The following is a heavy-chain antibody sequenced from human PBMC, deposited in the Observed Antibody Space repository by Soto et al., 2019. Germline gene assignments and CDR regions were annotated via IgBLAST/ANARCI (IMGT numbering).Heavy chain of an antibody. V-gene: IGHV4-59*12. Sequence: SETLSLTCTFLGGSISSYYWSWIRQPPGKGLEWIGYIYYSGSTNYTPSLKSRVTTSVDTSKNQSSLKLTSVTAADTAVYYSARDQITGLFDYWGQGTLVTVSS. CDR2: IYYSGST. CDR1: GGSISSYY. CDR3: ARDQITGLFDY. D-gene: IGHD2-8*02. J-gene: IGHJ4*02.